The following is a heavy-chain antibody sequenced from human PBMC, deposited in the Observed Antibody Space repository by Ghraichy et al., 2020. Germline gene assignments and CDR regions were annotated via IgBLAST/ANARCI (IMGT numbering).Heavy chain of an antibody. CDR3: ARVVRVSDFWSGYSGTYYFDY. Sequence: SETLSLTCAVSGGSISSGGYSWSWIRQPPGKGLEWIVSIYHTGSTYYNPSLKSRVTISVDRSKNQFSLKLSSVTAADTAVYYCARVVRVSDFWSGYSGTYYFDYWGQGTLVTVSS. V-gene: IGHV4-30-2*01. CDR1: GGSISSGGYS. D-gene: IGHD3-3*01. CDR2: IYHTGST. J-gene: IGHJ4*02.